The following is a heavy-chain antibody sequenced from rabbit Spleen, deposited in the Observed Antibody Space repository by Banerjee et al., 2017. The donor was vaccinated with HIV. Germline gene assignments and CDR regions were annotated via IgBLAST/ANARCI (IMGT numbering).Heavy chain of an antibody. CDR2: IAGSSSDFT. CDR3: ARDTGSSFSSYGMDL. Sequence: QEQLVESGGGLVQPGGSLALTCKASGFSFSSSDYICWVRQAPGKGLEWISCIAGSSSDFTYSATWAKGRFTISKTSSTTVTLQMTSLTVADTATYFCARDTGSSFSSYGMDLWGPGTLVTVS. V-gene: IGHV1S45*01. D-gene: IGHD8-1*01. CDR1: GFSFSSSDY. J-gene: IGHJ6*01.